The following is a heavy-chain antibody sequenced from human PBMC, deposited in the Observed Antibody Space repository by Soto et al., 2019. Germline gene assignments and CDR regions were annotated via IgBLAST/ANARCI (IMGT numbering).Heavy chain of an antibody. V-gene: IGHV1-18*01. J-gene: IGHJ3*02. D-gene: IGHD5-12*01. CDR3: ARGRIVASIHDAFEI. Sequence: QGHLLQSGDEVKTPGASVRVSCRASGYPFTSYGISWVRQAPGQGLEWVAWISAYNGNRDTAKKLQGRVTMTLDTSTDTSHMELGDLTSADTGVYYCARGRIVASIHDAFEIWGQGTKVTVSS. CDR1: GYPFTSYG. CDR2: ISAYNGNR.